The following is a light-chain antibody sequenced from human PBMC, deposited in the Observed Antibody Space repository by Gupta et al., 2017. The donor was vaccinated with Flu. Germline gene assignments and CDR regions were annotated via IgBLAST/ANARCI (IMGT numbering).Light chain of an antibody. J-gene: IGLJ2*01. Sequence: SYVLTQPPSVSVAPGKTARISCGGNNIGSKTVHWYQQKPGQAPVRVVNDESDRPSGIAERLSGCNSGNKATPRISRVEDGDEADDYCQVWDSGSEQQIFGGGTKMTVL. CDR3: QVWDSGSEQQI. CDR2: DES. CDR1: NIGSKT. V-gene: IGLV3-21*03.